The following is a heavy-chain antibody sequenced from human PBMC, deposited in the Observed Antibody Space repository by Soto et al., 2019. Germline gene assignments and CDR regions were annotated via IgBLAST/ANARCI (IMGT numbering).Heavy chain of an antibody. CDR1: GYTFTSYY. V-gene: IGHV1-46*01. CDR2: INPSGGST. D-gene: IGHD3-9*01. Sequence: ASVKVSCKASGYTFTSYYMHWVRQAPGQGLEWMGIINPSGGSTSYAQKFQGRVTMPRDTSTSTVYMELSSLRSEDTAVYYCARTDVYDILTGYHEYFQHWGQGTLVTVSS. CDR3: ARTDVYDILTGYHEYFQH. J-gene: IGHJ1*01.